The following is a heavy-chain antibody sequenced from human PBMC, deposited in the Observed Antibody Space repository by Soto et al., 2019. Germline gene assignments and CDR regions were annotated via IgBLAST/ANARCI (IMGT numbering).Heavy chain of an antibody. CDR1: GFTFSSYA. CDR3: ARAEAGTEIDY. CDR2: ISYDGSNK. V-gene: IGHV3-30-3*01. D-gene: IGHD6-13*01. J-gene: IGHJ4*02. Sequence: QVQLVESGGGVVQPGRSLRLSCAASGFTFSSYAMHWVRQAPGKGLEWVAVISYDGSNKYYADSVKGRFTISRDNSKNTLYLQMNSLRAEDTAVYYCARAEAGTEIDYWGQGTLVTVS.